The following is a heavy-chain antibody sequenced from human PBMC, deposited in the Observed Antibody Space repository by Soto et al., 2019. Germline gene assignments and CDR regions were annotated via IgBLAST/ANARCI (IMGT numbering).Heavy chain of an antibody. Sequence: SSVKVSCNASGVTCSSYAISWVRQAPGQGLEWMGGIIPIFGTANYAQKFQGRVTITADESTSTAYMELSSLRSEDTAVYYCARGHGSIAARPGYYGMDVWGQGTTVTVSS. D-gene: IGHD6-6*01. CDR3: ARGHGSIAARPGYYGMDV. CDR1: GVTCSSYA. CDR2: IIPIFGTA. V-gene: IGHV1-69*13. J-gene: IGHJ6*02.